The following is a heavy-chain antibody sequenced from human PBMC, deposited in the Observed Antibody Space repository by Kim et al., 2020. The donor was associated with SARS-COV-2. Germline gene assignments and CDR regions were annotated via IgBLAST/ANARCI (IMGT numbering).Heavy chain of an antibody. V-gene: IGHV3-30*04. CDR3: ARVISSRLRYFGWLSPYYYYCMLG. D-gene: IGHD3-9*01. CDR2: ISHDGSNK. Sequence: GGSLRLSCAASGFTFGSYAMHWVRQAPGKGLEWVADISHDGSNKYYADSVKGRFTISRDNSKNTLYLQMNNLRAEDTAVYYCARVISSRLRYFGWLSPYYYYCMLGLVGGATVTVSS. J-gene: IGHJ6*02. CDR1: GFTFGSYA.